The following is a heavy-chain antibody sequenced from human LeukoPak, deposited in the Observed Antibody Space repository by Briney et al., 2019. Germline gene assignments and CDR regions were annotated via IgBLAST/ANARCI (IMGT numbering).Heavy chain of an antibody. CDR2: IYPADSDI. CDR1: GYNFTRNW. V-gene: IGHV5-51*07. CDR3: AWQAGWLPVD. J-gene: IGHJ4*02. Sequence: HGESLKIFCKGSGYNFTRNWIAWVHQMPGKGLEWMGIIYPADSDITYSPSFQGQVTISADKSISTAYLQWSSLKASDTAMYYCAWQAGWLPVDWGQGTLVTVSS. D-gene: IGHD3-22*01.